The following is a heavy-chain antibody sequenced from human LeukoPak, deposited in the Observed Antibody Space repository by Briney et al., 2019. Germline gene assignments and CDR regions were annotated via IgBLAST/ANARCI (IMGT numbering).Heavy chain of an antibody. CDR1: GFTFSTYW. J-gene: IGHJ1*01. D-gene: IGHD3-22*01. CDR3: ARAPSEIGGYYPEYFRH. V-gene: IGHV3-74*01. CDR2: IKSDGGT. Sequence: GESLRLSCAASGFTFSTYWMHWVRQAPGKGLVSVSRIKSDGGTNYADSVKGRFTISRDNAKKTVSLQMNSLRPEDTGVYYCARAPSEIGGYYPEYFRHWGQGTLVTVSS.